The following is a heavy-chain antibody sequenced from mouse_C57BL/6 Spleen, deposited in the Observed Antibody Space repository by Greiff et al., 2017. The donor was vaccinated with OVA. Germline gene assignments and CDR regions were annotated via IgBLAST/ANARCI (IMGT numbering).Heavy chain of an antibody. CDR2: IWSGGST. CDR3: ARRITTVYYAMDY. V-gene: IGHV2-2*01. Sequence: VQLQQSGPGLVQPSQSLSITCTVSGFSLTSYGVHWVRQSPGKGLEWLGVIWSGGSTDYNAAFISRLSISKDNSKSQVFFKMNSLQADDTAIYYCARRITTVYYAMDYWGQGTSVTVSS. D-gene: IGHD1-1*01. CDR1: GFSLTSYG. J-gene: IGHJ4*01.